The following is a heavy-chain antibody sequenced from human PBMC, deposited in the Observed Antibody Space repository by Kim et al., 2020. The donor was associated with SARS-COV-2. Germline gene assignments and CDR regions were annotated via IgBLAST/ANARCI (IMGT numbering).Heavy chain of an antibody. V-gene: IGHV4-34*01. CDR3: ARGRYFDWLFHQSPHYFDY. D-gene: IGHD3-9*01. CDR1: GDPVNGYY. CDR2: INYDRST. J-gene: IGHJ4*02. Sequence: SETLSLTGAVYGDPVNGYYWSWIRQPPGKGLEWIGEINYDRSTNYKPSLKSRVTMSLDSSKSQFSLRLTSLTAADTAVYYCARGRYFDWLFHQSPHYFDYWGQGNLVTVSS.